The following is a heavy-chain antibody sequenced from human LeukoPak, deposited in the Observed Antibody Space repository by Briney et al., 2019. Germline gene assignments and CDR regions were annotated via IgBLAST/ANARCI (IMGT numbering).Heavy chain of an antibody. D-gene: IGHD1-26*01. CDR1: GFTSDDYG. J-gene: IGHJ5*02. Sequence: GGSLRLSCAASGFTSDDYGMSWVRQGPGKGLEWVSGINWNGGNTGYADSVKGRFTIFRDNAKNSLYLEMDSLRVEDTALYYCARTSDGNWFDPWGQGTLVTVSS. CDR2: INWNGGNT. V-gene: IGHV3-20*04. CDR3: ARTSDGNWFDP.